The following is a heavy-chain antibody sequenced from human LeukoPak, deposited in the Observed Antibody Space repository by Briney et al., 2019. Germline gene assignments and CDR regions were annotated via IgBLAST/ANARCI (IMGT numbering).Heavy chain of an antibody. CDR3: ASSTIFGVVIIANIGTQNAFAI. Sequence: ASVKVSCKASGYTFTSYGISWLRQAPGQGLEWMGWISAYNGNTNYAQKLQGRGTMTTDTSTSTAYMELRSLRSDDTAVYYCASSTIFGVVIIANIGTQNAFAIWGQGTMVTVSS. CDR2: ISAYNGNT. J-gene: IGHJ3*02. V-gene: IGHV1-18*01. D-gene: IGHD3-3*01. CDR1: GYTFTSYG.